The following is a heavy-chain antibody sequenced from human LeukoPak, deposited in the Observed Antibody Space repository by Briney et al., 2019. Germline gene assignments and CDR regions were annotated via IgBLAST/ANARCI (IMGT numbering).Heavy chain of an antibody. CDR2: INLSGST. J-gene: IGHJ4*02. CDR1: NGSISSSSW. D-gene: IGHD3-22*01. CDR3: ARDLGLGLNRDYHDSSGNFDC. Sequence: SETLSLTCVVCNGSISSSSWWSWVRQPPGKGLEWIGEINLSGSTNYNPSLKSRVIISLDKSNNQFSLKLSSVTAADTAVYYCARDLGLGLNRDYHDSSGNFDCWGQGTLVTVSS. V-gene: IGHV4-4*02.